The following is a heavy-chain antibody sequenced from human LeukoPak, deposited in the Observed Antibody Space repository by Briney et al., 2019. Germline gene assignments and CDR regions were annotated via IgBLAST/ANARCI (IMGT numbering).Heavy chain of an antibody. CDR2: ISGSGGTT. V-gene: IGHV3-23*01. Sequence: GGSLRLSCAASGFTFSSYAMSWVRQAPGKGLEWVSAISGSGGTTYYADSVKGRFTISRDNSKNTLSLQMNSLRAGDTAVYYCAKEVSNGGVFDSWGQGTLVTVSS. J-gene: IGHJ4*02. CDR1: GFTFSSYA. D-gene: IGHD3-16*01. CDR3: AKEVSNGGVFDS.